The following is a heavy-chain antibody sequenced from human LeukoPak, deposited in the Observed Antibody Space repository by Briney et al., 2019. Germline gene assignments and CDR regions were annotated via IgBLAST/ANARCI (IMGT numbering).Heavy chain of an antibody. V-gene: IGHV1-24*01. CDR2: FDPEDGET. J-gene: IGHJ6*04. D-gene: IGHD2-15*01. Sequence: ASVKVSCEVSGYFLHELSIHWVRQAPGKGLEWLGGFDPEDGETIYAQKFQGRVTLTEDTSADTAYMELSSLRSEHTAVYYCANVWGVVVAARFWGKGTAVSISS. CDR1: GYFLHELS. CDR3: ANVWGVVVAARF.